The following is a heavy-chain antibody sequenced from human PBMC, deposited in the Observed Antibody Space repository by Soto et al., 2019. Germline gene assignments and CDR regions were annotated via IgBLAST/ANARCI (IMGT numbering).Heavy chain of an antibody. Sequence: SETLSLTCTVSGGSISSYYWGWFRQSPGKRMEWIGYVHHSWGSSYNPSLQSRVAMSLDTSKSQFSLKVTSVTATDTAVYYCARQGFGPLHGLVDVWGQGTTVTVSS. V-gene: IGHV4-59*08. J-gene: IGHJ6*02. CDR1: GGSISSYY. CDR3: ARQGFGPLHGLVDV. D-gene: IGHD3-10*01. CDR2: VHHSWGS.